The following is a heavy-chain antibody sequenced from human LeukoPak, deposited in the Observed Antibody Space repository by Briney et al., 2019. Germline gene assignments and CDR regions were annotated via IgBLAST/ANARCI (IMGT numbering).Heavy chain of an antibody. D-gene: IGHD5-18*01. CDR2: ISGDGDT. Sequence: GSLRLSCTASGFTFGDYAMSWVRQAPGKGLEWVSLISGDGDTYYGDSVKGRFTVSRDNSKNSLYLQMNSPRVEDTALYYCARVRTAMEIGAYWGQGTLVTVSS. CDR3: ARVRTAMEIGAY. CDR1: GFTFGDYA. V-gene: IGHV3-43*02. J-gene: IGHJ4*02.